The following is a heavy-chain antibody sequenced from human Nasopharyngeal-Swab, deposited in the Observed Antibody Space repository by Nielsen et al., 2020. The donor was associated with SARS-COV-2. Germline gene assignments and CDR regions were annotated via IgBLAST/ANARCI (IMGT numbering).Heavy chain of an antibody. CDR3: ARDGLDYDFWSAYFMDV. Sequence: GWSLRLSCAASGFTFNNYNFNWVPHAPGKGLEWVSSISTSSSYIYYADSVKGRFTISRDNAKNSLYLQMNSLRAEDTAVYYCARDGLDYDFWSAYFMDVWGQGTTVTVSS. J-gene: IGHJ6*02. V-gene: IGHV3-21*01. D-gene: IGHD3-3*01. CDR1: GFTFNNYN. CDR2: ISTSSSYI.